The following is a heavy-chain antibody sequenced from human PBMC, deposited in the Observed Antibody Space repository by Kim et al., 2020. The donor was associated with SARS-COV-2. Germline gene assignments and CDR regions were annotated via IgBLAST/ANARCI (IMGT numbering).Heavy chain of an antibody. D-gene: IGHD6-6*01. CDR2: LSWNSSVI. CDR3: AKDLVSSSFRAFHI. J-gene: IGHJ3*02. Sequence: ALRLSCAASGFTFGDFAMHWVRQVPGKGLEWVSGLSWNSSVIGYADSVKGRFTISRHNAENSLYLQMNSLRAEDTAFYYCAKDLVSSSFRAFHIWGQGTMVTVSS. V-gene: IGHV3-9*01. CDR1: GFTFGDFA.